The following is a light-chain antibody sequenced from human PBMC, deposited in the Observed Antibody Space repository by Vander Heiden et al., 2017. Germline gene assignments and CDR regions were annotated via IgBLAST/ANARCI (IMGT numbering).Light chain of an antibody. J-gene: IGKJ3*01. CDR2: GVA. CDR1: RSVGSN. Sequence: IVMTQSPATLSVSPGERATLSCRASRSVGSNLAWYQQKPGQAPRLLIYGVATTAPSIPARFSSSGSGTEFTLTIISLQSEDFAVNYCHQYNKWPPFTFGPGTKVDVK. CDR3: HQYNKWPPFT. V-gene: IGKV3-15*01.